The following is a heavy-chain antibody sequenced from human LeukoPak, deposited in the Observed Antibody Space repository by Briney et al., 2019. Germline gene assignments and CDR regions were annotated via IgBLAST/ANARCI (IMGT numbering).Heavy chain of an antibody. J-gene: IGHJ4*02. CDR3: ARDFGSITYYDFWSGYSHFDY. V-gene: IGHV1-18*01. Sequence: ASVKVSCKASGYTFTSYGISWVRQAPGQGLEWMGWISAYNGNTNYAQKLQGRVTMTTDTSPSTAYMELRRLRSDDTAVYYCARDFGSITYYDFWSGYSHFDYWGQGTLVTVSS. CDR1: GYTFTSYG. CDR2: ISAYNGNT. D-gene: IGHD3-3*01.